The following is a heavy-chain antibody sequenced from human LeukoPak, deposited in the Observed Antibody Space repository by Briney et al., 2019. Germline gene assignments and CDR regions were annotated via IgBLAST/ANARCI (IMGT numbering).Heavy chain of an antibody. Sequence: GASVKVSCKASGYTVTGYQMHWVRQAPGQGLEWMGWINPDSGGTNYAQKFQGRVTMTRDTSISTAYMELSRLRSDDTAVYYRARAFPSSVLDYWGQGTLVTVSS. CDR1: GYTVTGYQ. V-gene: IGHV1-2*02. CDR2: INPDSGGT. CDR3: ARAFPSSVLDY. J-gene: IGHJ4*02.